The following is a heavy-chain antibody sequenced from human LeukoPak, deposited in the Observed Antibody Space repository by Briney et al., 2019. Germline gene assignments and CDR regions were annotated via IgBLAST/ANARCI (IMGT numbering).Heavy chain of an antibody. D-gene: IGHD3-10*01. CDR2: ISSSSSSI. Sequence: GGSLRLSCAASGFTFSSYSMNWVRQAPGKGLEWLSYISSSSSSIHYADSVKVRFTISRDNAKNSVHLQMNSLRDEDTAVYYCSRGRRGSSYWYFDLWGRGTLVTVSS. CDR1: GFTFSSYS. CDR3: SRGRRGSSYWYFDL. V-gene: IGHV3-48*02. J-gene: IGHJ2*01.